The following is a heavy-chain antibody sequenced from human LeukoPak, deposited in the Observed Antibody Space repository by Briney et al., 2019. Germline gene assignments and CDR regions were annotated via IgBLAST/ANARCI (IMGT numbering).Heavy chain of an antibody. CDR3: ARDREMRTNYYDSSGYYPNWFDP. V-gene: IGHV3-21*01. Sequence: PGGSLRLSCAASGFSFNNYNMNWVRQTPGQGLEWVSSITSGSSHIYYADSVKGRFTISRDNAKSSLYLQMNSLRAEDTAVYYCARDREMRTNYYDSSGYYPNWFDPWGQGTLVTVSS. D-gene: IGHD3-22*01. CDR2: ITSGSSHI. CDR1: GFSFNNYN. J-gene: IGHJ5*02.